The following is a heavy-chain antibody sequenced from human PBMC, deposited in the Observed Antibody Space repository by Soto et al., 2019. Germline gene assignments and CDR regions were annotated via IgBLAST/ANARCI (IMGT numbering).Heavy chain of an antibody. D-gene: IGHD3-10*01. CDR1: GFNFPTFW. CDR3: ARGKYSRPRGGSDV. J-gene: IGHJ4*02. Sequence: PGESLKISCKHSGFNFPTFWIAWVRQMPGKGLEWMGTIYPDDSDTRYSPSFQGQVTISADKSIQTAYLQWGSLKASDSALYYCARGKYSRPRGGSDVWGQGSPVIVSS. V-gene: IGHV5-51*01. CDR2: IYPDDSDT.